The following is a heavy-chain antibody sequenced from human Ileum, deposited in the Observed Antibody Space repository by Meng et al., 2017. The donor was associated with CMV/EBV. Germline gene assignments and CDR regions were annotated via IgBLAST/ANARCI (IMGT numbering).Heavy chain of an antibody. CDR3: ARGNYGFDY. J-gene: IGHJ4*02. CDR1: GFPFGAYY. Sequence: LACAASGFPFGAYYMTWVRQAPGKGLERVSYITGSGDIIYYADSVKGRFTISRDNAKSSLYLEINSLRAEDTAVYYCARGNYGFDYWGQGTLVTVPS. V-gene: IGHV3-11*01. D-gene: IGHD4-17*01. CDR2: ITGSGDII.